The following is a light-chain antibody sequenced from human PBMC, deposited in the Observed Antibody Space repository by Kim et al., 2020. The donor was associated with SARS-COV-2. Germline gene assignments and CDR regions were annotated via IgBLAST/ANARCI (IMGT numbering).Light chain of an antibody. CDR3: QQYGSAPMYT. Sequence: SPGESATPSGRASASVSSNYVACYQQKPGQAPSLLIDGASTRAAGIPDRFSGSGSGTDFTLTISRLEPEDFAVYYCQQYGSAPMYTFGQGTRLQI. J-gene: IGKJ2*01. CDR2: GAS. V-gene: IGKV3-20*01. CDR1: ASVSSNY.